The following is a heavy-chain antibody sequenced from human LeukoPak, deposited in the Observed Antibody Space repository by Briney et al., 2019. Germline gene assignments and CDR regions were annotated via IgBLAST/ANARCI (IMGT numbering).Heavy chain of an antibody. CDR3: SRHYAGRAGNWFDP. Sequence: PSETLSLTCTVSCGSISSSSYYWGWIRQPPGKGLEWIGSIYYSGSTYYNPSLKSRVTISVDTSKNQFSLKLSSVTAADTAVYYCSRHYAGRAGNWFDPWGQGTLVTVSS. J-gene: IGHJ5*02. D-gene: IGHD6-13*01. CDR2: IYYSGST. CDR1: CGSISSSSYY. V-gene: IGHV4-39*01.